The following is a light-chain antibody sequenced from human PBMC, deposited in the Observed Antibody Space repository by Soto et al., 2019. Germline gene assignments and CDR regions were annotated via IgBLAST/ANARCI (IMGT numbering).Light chain of an antibody. CDR3: SSFTTSRSLVV. V-gene: IGLV2-14*03. CDR1: SSDIGGYNF. CDR2: EVA. J-gene: IGLJ2*01. Sequence: QSALTQPASVSGSPGQSITISCTGTSSDIGGYNFVSWYQQHPGRAPKLLIYEVASRPSGVSDRFSGSKSGNTASLTISGLQTEDEADYYCSSFTTSRSLVVFGGWTKLTVL.